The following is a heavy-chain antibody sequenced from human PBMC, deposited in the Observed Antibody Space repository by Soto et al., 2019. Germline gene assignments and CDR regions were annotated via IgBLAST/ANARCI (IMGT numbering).Heavy chain of an antibody. Sequence: GGSLRLSCAASGFTFSSYAMGWVRQAPGKGLEWVSAISGSGGSTYYADSVKGRFTISGDNSKNTLYLQMNSLRAEDTAVYYCAKEAPYDFWSGRDMGNDAFDIWGQGTMVTVS. J-gene: IGHJ3*02. CDR3: AKEAPYDFWSGRDMGNDAFDI. D-gene: IGHD3-3*01. CDR2: ISGSGGST. CDR1: GFTFSSYA. V-gene: IGHV3-23*01.